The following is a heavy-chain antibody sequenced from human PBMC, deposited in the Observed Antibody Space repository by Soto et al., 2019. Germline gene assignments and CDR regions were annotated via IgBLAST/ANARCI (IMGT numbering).Heavy chain of an antibody. V-gene: IGHV3-30-3*01. CDR1: GFTFSSYA. J-gene: IGHJ6*02. D-gene: IGHD2-15*01. CDR3: ARDLPVADYYGMDV. CDR2: ISYDGSNK. Sequence: PGGSLRLSCAASGFTFSSYAMHWVRQAPGKGLEWVAVISYDGSNKYYADSVKGRFTISRDNSKNTLYLQMNSLRAEDTAVYYCARDLPVADYYGMDVWGQGTTVTVSS.